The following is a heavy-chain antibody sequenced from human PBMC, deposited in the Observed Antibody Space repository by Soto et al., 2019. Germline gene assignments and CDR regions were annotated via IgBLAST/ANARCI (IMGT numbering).Heavy chain of an antibody. V-gene: IGHV4-59*01. D-gene: IGHD3-3*01. CDR1: GGSISSYY. J-gene: IGHJ6*02. Sequence: QVQLQESGPGLVKPSETLSLTCTVSGGSISSYYWSWIRQPPGKGLEWIGCISYSGITNSNPSLKSRVTLSVGTSQDPFSPKLGSVAAADTGVYYCAGFGRPGDYNYGMDVWGQGTTVTVSS. CDR3: AGFGRPGDYNYGMDV. CDR2: ISYSGIT.